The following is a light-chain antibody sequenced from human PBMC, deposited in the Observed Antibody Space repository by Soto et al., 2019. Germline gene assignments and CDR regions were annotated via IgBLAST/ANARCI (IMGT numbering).Light chain of an antibody. J-gene: IGLJ2*01. V-gene: IGLV2-23*02. CDR1: SSDVGSYNL. Sequence: QSALTQPASVSGCPGQSITISCTGTSSDVGSYNLVSWYQQHPGKAPKLMIYEVSKRPSGVSNRFSGSKSGNTASLTISGLQAEDEADYYCCSYAGSSIVVFGGGTQLTVL. CDR3: CSYAGSSIVV. CDR2: EVS.